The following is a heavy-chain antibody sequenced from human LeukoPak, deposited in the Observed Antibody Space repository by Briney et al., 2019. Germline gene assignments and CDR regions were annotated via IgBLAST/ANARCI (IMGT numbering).Heavy chain of an antibody. CDR3: AASSGTEGGFDI. J-gene: IGHJ3*02. CDR1: GFTSTNAY. V-gene: IGHV3-15*07. D-gene: IGHD1-26*01. Sequence: GGSLRLSCAASGFTSTNAYMTWVRQAPGQGLEWVGRVKSKGDGGTTDYAAPVKGRFTISRDDSKNTLYLQVNTLKTEDTAVYYCAASSGTEGGFDIWSLGTMVIVSS. CDR2: VKSKGDGGTT.